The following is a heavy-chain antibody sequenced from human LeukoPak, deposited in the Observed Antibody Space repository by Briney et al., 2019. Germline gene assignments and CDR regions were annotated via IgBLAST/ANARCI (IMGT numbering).Heavy chain of an antibody. J-gene: IGHJ3*02. V-gene: IGHV3-23*01. CDR1: GFTFSSYA. D-gene: IGHD2-21*02. CDR3: AKNLPSCGGDCPAYLVDAFDI. CDR2: ISGSGGST. Sequence: GGSLRLSCAASGFTFSSYAMSWVRQAPGKGLEWVSAISGSGGSTYYADSVKGRFTISRDNSKNTLYLQMNSLRAEDTAVYYCAKNLPSCGGDCPAYLVDAFDIWGQGTMVTVSS.